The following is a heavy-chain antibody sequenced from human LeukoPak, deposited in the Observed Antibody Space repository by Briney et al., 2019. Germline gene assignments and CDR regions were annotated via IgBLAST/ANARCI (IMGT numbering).Heavy chain of an antibody. CDR1: GGSISSSSYY. J-gene: IGHJ6*03. Sequence: SETLSLTCTVSGGSISSSSYYWGWIRQPPGKGLEWIGSIYYSGSTYYNPSLKSRVTISVDTSKNQFSLKLSSVTAADTAVYYCARSQSSGTFYYYYYMDVWGKGTTVTVSS. CDR2: IYYSGST. CDR3: ARSQSSGTFYYYYYMDV. V-gene: IGHV4-39*07. D-gene: IGHD6-13*01.